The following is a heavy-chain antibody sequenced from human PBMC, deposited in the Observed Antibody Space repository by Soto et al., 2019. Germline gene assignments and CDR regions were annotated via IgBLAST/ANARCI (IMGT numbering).Heavy chain of an antibody. CDR3: ARRLAAAGRSFDY. V-gene: IGHV4-39*01. Sequence: SETLSLTCTVSGGSISSSSYYWGWIRQPPGKGLEWIGSIYYSGSTYYNPSLKSRVTISVDTSKNQFSLKLSSVTAADTAVYYCARRLAAAGRSFDYWGQGTLVTVSS. CDR1: GGSISSSSYY. CDR2: IYYSGST. D-gene: IGHD6-13*01. J-gene: IGHJ4*02.